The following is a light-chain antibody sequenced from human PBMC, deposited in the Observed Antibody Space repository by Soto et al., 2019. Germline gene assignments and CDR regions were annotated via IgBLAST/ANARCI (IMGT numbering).Light chain of an antibody. J-gene: IGKJ3*01. CDR2: WAS. CDR1: QSILYSSNNNNY. CDR3: QQYYATPFT. Sequence: DIVMTQSPDSLAVSLGERATINCKSSQSILYSSNNNNYLAWYRQKPGQPPKLLIYWASTRESGVPDRFSGSGSWTDFTLTISSLQAEDVAVYYCQQYYATPFTFGPGTKVDIK. V-gene: IGKV4-1*01.